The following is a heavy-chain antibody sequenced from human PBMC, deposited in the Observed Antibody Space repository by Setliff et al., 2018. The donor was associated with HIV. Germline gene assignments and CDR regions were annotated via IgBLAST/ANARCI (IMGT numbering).Heavy chain of an antibody. CDR3: TTHTEYSSSNY. CDR1: GFTFGDYA. J-gene: IGHJ4*02. V-gene: IGHV3-49*04. Sequence: AGGSLRLSCTASGFTFGDYAMSWVRQAPGKGLEWVGFIRSKAYGGTTEYAASVKGRFTISRDDSKSIAYLQMNSLKTEDTAVYYCTTHTEYSSSNYWGQGMLVTVSS. D-gene: IGHD6-6*01. CDR2: IRSKAYGGTT.